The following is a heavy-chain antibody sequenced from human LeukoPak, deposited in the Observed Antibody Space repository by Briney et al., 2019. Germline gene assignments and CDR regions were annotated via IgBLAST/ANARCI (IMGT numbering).Heavy chain of an antibody. J-gene: IGHJ3*02. Sequence: ASVTVSCKVSGYTLTELSMHWVRQAPGKGHEWMGGFDPEDGETIYAQKFQGRVTMTEDTSTDTAYMELSSLRSEDTAVYYCATDYGYCSSTSCFDAFDIWGQGTMLTVSS. V-gene: IGHV1-24*01. CDR2: FDPEDGET. D-gene: IGHD2-2*03. CDR3: ATDYGYCSSTSCFDAFDI. CDR1: GYTLTELS.